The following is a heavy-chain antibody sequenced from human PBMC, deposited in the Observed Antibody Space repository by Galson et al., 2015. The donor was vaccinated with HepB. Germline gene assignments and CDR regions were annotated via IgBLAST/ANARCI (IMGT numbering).Heavy chain of an antibody. Sequence: SVKVSCKASGYSFTDYYMHWVRQAPGQGLEWMGRINPYSGDTNYAEKFQGRVTMTRDTSVNTAYMDLSRLKSDDTAVYYCATDRYSCYVPDYWGQGTLLTVSS. V-gene: IGHV1-2*06. CDR2: INPYSGDT. CDR3: ATDRYSCYVPDY. J-gene: IGHJ4*02. CDR1: GYSFTDYY. D-gene: IGHD5-12*01.